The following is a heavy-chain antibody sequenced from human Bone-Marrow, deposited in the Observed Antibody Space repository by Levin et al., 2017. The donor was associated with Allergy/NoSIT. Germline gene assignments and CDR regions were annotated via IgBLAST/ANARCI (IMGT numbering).Heavy chain of an antibody. CDR1: GFTFDDYA. Sequence: GGSLRLSCAASGFTFDDYAMHWVRQAPGKGLEWVSGISWNSGSIDYAASVKGRFTISRDNAKNSLYLQMNSLRAEDTALYYCAKGAYYFDSSGSHYGIPLDYWGQGTLVTVSS. J-gene: IGHJ4*02. V-gene: IGHV3-9*01. CDR3: AKGAYYFDSSGSHYGIPLDY. CDR2: ISWNSGSI. D-gene: IGHD3-22*01.